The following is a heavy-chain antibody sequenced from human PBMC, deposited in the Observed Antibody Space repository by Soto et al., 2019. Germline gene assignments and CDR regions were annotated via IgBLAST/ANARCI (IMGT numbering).Heavy chain of an antibody. D-gene: IGHD1-26*01. Sequence: QITLKESGPPLVKPTQTLTLTCTFSGFSLSNSGVGVGWIRQPPGKALEWLALIFWNDDERYSPSLKSRLTITKDPSRNQVVLTMAKMDLVDTATYYCAHRRFTGSHYWKYWGQGTLVTVSS. J-gene: IGHJ4*02. CDR1: GFSLSNSGVG. V-gene: IGHV2-5*01. CDR2: IFWNDDE. CDR3: AHRRFTGSHYWKY.